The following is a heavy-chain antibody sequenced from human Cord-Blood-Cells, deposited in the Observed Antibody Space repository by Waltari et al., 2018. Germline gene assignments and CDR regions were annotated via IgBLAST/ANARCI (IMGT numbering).Heavy chain of an antibody. J-gene: IGHJ5*02. CDR3: ARGAAPPLAAAGNWFDP. Sequence: QVQLQQWGAGLLKPSETLSLTCAVYGGSFSGYYWSWIRQPPGKGLEWIGEINHSGSTNYNPSLKSRVTISLDTSKNQFSRKLSSVTAADTAVYYCARGAAPPLAAAGNWFDPWGQGTLVTVSS. D-gene: IGHD6-13*01. CDR2: INHSGST. CDR1: GGSFSGYY. V-gene: IGHV4-34*01.